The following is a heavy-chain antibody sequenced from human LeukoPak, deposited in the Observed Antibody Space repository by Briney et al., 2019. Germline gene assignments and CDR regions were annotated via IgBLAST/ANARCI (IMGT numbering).Heavy chain of an antibody. D-gene: IGHD2-2*01. CDR1: GYSFTTYW. J-gene: IGHJ4*02. V-gene: IGHV5-51*01. Sequence: GESLKISCRGSGYSFTTYWIGWVRQMPGKGLEWIGIIYPGDSDTRYSPSFQGQVTMSADKSINTAYLQWSRLKASDTAMYYCASPPTRECSSISCPLSYWGQGTLVTISS. CDR3: ASPPTRECSSISCPLSY. CDR2: IYPGDSDT.